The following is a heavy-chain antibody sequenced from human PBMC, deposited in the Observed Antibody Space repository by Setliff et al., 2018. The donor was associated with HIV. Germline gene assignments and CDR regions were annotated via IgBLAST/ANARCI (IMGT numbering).Heavy chain of an antibody. D-gene: IGHD3-22*01. CDR3: AAITYFYDSSGYYYRDYYGMDV. J-gene: IGHJ6*02. Sequence: SVKVSCKASGFTFSRSAMQWVRQARGQRLEWIGWIVGGSGNTNYAQKFQERVTITRDMSTSTAYMELSSLRSEDTAVYYCAAITYFYDSSGYYYRDYYGMDVWGQGTTVTV. CDR1: GFTFSRSA. V-gene: IGHV1-58*02. CDR2: IVGGSGNT.